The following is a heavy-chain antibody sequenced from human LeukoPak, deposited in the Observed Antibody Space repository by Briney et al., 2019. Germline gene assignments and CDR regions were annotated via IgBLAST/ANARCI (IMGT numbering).Heavy chain of an antibody. CDR1: GGSISSGDYY. D-gene: IGHD3-22*01. CDR2: IYYSGST. CDR3: ARDASGYYYDSSGYRVFDY. V-gene: IGHV4-30-4*01. Sequence: SQTLSLTCTVSGGSISSGDYYWSWIRQPPGKGPEWIGYIYYSGSTYYNPSLKSRVTISVDTSKNQFSLKLSSVTAADTAVYYCARDASGYYYDSSGYRVFDYWGQGTLVTVSS. J-gene: IGHJ4*02.